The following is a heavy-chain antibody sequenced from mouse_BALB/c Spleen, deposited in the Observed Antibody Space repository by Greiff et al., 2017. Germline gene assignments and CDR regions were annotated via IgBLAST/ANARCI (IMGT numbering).Heavy chain of an antibody. CDR1: GYTFSSYW. CDR2: ILPGSGST. D-gene: IGHD2-4*01. V-gene: IGHV1-9*01. J-gene: IGHJ4*01. Sequence: VQLQQSGAELMKPGASVKISCKATGYTFSSYWIEWVKQRPGHGLEWIGAILPGSGSTNYNEKFKGKATFTADTSSNTAYMQLSSLTSEDSAVYYCARSGITTEMDYWGQGTSVTVSS. CDR3: ARSGITTEMDY.